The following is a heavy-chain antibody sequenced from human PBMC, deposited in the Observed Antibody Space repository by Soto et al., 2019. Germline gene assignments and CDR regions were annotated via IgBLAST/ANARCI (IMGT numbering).Heavy chain of an antibody. CDR2: IGYDGSNK. CDR1: GLTFSSYG. J-gene: IGHJ3*02. Sequence: QVQLVESGGGVVQPGRFLRLSCAASGLTFSSYGMHWVRQAPGKGLEWVAVIGYDGSNKYYADSVKGRFTISRDNSKNTLYLQMNSLRAEDTAVYYCVRDIESCFDIWGQGTMVTVSS. D-gene: IGHD3-16*02. CDR3: VRDIESCFDI. V-gene: IGHV3-33*01.